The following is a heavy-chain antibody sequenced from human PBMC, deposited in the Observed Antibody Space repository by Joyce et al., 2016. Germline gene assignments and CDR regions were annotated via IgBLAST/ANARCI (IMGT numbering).Heavy chain of an antibody. D-gene: IGHD3-3*01. V-gene: IGHV1-18*01. Sequence: QIHLVQSGPEVKKPGPSVKVSCKASGYDFTHYGISWVRQVPGQGLEWMGWIRTYNGNTNAAKKLQGRVTFTTDTSTGTVQMALRSRTSDDTAIYSWARDLGAMFGVVASHYYSAMDVWGQGTTGIVSS. CDR2: IRTYNGNT. CDR3: ARDLGAMFGVVASHYYSAMDV. CDR1: GYDFTHYG. J-gene: IGHJ6*02.